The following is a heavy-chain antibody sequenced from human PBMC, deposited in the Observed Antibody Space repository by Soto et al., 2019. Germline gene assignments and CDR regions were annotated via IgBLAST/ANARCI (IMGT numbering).Heavy chain of an antibody. J-gene: IGHJ5*02. Sequence: EVQLVESGGGLVQPGGSLRLSCTASGFTFSDSWMTWVRQAPGKGLEWVARIKPDESEKKYADSVKGRFSISRDNAKNSMYLKMDSLRGEDTAVYYCRRGGSNYAPWGQGTLVTVSS. V-gene: IGHV3-7*01. D-gene: IGHD4-4*01. CDR1: GFTFSDSW. CDR3: RRGGSNYAP. CDR2: IKPDESEK.